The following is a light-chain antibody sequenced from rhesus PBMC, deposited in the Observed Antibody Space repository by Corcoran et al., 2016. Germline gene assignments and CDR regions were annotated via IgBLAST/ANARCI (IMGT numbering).Light chain of an antibody. CDR1: QSVSSN. CDR2: YAS. V-gene: IGKV3-35*01. CDR3: DQHKSEYPS. J-gene: IGKJ2*01. Sequence: EIVMTQSPATLSLSPGERATLSCRASQSVSSNLAWYQQQPGQAPRLLIYYASNRATGIPDRFSGSGSGTDFTLTISSREPEDVGVYYCDQHKSEYPSFGQGTRVEIK.